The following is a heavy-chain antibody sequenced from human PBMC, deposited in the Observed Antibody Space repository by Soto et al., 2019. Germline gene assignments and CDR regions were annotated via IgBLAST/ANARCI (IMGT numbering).Heavy chain of an antibody. J-gene: IGHJ4*02. CDR3: ARLSAYYYDSSGYLAY. CDR1: GYSFTSYW. Sequence: GESLKLSCKGSGYSFTSYWISWVRQMPVKGLEWMGRIDPSDSYTNYSPSFQGHVTISADKSISTAYLQWSSLKASDTAMYYCARLSAYYYDSSGYLAYWGQGTLVTVSS. V-gene: IGHV5-10-1*01. CDR2: IDPSDSYT. D-gene: IGHD3-22*01.